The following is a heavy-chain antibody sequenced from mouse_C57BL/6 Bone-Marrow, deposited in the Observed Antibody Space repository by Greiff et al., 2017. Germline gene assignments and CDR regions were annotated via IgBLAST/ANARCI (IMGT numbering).Heavy chain of an antibody. J-gene: IGHJ3*01. CDR3: TGHYYGSSYVGGFAY. Sequence: VQLKESGAELVRPGASVKLSCTASGFNIKDDYMHWVKQRPEQGLEWIGWIDPENGDTEYASKFQGKATITADTSSKTAYLQLSSLTSEDTAVYYCTGHYYGSSYVGGFAYWGQGTLVTVSA. D-gene: IGHD1-1*01. CDR1: GFNIKDDY. V-gene: IGHV14-4*01. CDR2: IDPENGDT.